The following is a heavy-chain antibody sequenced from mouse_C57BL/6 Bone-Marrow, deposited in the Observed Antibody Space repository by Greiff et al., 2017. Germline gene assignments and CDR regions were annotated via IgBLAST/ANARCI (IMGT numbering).Heavy chain of an antibody. CDR2: IYPGSGNT. CDR3: ARIYYGNYYCDY. CDR1: GYSFTSYY. J-gene: IGHJ2*01. Sequence: QVQLLQSGPELVKPGASVKISCKASGYSFTSYYIHWVKQRPGQGLEWIGWIYPGSGNTKYNEKFKGKATLTADTSSSTAYMQLSSLTSEDSAVYYCARIYYGNYYCDYWGQGTTLTVSS. D-gene: IGHD2-1*01. V-gene: IGHV1-66*01.